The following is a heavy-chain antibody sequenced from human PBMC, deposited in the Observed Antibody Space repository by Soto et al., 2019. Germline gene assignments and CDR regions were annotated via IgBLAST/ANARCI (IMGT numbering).Heavy chain of an antibody. V-gene: IGHV4-31*03. Sequence: SETLSLTCTVSGSSISSGGYYWSWIRQHPGKGLEWIGYIYYSGSTYYNPSLKSRVTISVDTSKNQFSLKLSSVTAADTAVYYCARDRGAAGIDYWGQGTLVTVSS. CDR2: IYYSGST. CDR1: GSSISSGGYY. CDR3: ARDRGAAGIDY. J-gene: IGHJ4*02. D-gene: IGHD6-13*01.